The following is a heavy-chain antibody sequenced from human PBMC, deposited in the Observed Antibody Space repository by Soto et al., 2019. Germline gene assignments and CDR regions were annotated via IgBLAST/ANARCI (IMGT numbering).Heavy chain of an antibody. Sequence: GGSLRLSCAAPGFTFCSYAISRVRPAPGKGVEWGATIKQDGSEKYYVDSVKGRFTISRDNAKNSLFLQMNYLRAEDTAVYYCASRYLEYCTSATCSAPYDYWGQGTLVTVSS. CDR1: GFTFCSYA. J-gene: IGHJ4*02. CDR2: IKQDGSEK. CDR3: ASRYLEYCTSATCSAPYDY. V-gene: IGHV3-7*03. D-gene: IGHD2-2*01.